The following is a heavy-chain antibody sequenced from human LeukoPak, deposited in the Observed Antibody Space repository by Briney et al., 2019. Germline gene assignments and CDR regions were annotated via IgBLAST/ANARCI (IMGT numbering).Heavy chain of an antibody. D-gene: IGHD3-3*01. V-gene: IGHV3-21*01. CDR1: GFTFSSYS. J-gene: IGHJ4*02. CDR2: ISSSSSYI. Sequence: GGSLRLPCAASGFTFSSYSMNWVRQAPGKGLGWVSSISSSSSYIYYADSVKGRFTISRDNAKNSLYLQMNSLRAEDTAVYYCARAPITIFGVATPNYFDYWGQGTLVTVSS. CDR3: ARAPITIFGVATPNYFDY.